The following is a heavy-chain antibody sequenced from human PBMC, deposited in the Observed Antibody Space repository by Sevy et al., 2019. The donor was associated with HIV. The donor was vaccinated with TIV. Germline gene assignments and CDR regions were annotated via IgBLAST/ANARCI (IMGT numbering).Heavy chain of an antibody. J-gene: IGHJ3*02. D-gene: IGHD3-3*02. CDR2: ISAYNGNT. CDR3: ARDRVGFLEWCDAFDI. Sequence: ASVKVSCKASGYTFTSYGISWVRQAPGQGLEWMGWISAYNGNTNYAQKLQGRVTMTTDTSTSTAYMELRSLRSDDTAVYYCARDRVGFLEWCDAFDIWGQGTMVTVSS. CDR1: GYTFTSYG. V-gene: IGHV1-18*01.